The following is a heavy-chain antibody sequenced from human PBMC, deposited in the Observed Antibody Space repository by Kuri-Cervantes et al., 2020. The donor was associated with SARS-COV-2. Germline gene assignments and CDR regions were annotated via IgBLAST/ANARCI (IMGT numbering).Heavy chain of an antibody. J-gene: IGHJ4*02. D-gene: IGHD1-26*01. Sequence: LSLTCAASGFTFGNYWMHWVRQAPGKGLVWVSRTNTDGSSTSYADSVKGRFTISRDNAKNTLYLQMNSLRAEDTAVYYCARAFLRGGSDYWGQGTLVTVSS. CDR3: ARAFLRGGSDY. CDR2: TNTDGSST. CDR1: GFTFGNYW. V-gene: IGHV3-74*01.